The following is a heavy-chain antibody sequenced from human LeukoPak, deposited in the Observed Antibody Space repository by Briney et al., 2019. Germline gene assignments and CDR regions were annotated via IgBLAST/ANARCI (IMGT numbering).Heavy chain of an antibody. J-gene: IGHJ4*02. CDR1: GFTFTIFG. D-gene: IGHD4-11*01. Sequence: GGSLRLSCAASGFTFTIFGLSWVRQAPGKGLEWVSAISGSGGSTYYADSVKGRFTISRDNSKNTLYLQMNSLRAEDTAVYYCAGPTVTTPFDYWGQGTLVTVSS. CDR2: ISGSGGST. CDR3: AGPTVTTPFDY. V-gene: IGHV3-23*01.